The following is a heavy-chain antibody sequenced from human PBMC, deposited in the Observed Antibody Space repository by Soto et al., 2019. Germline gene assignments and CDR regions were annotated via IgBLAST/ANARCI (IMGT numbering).Heavy chain of an antibody. CDR3: TRVISGSSLSPFDS. D-gene: IGHD1-26*01. J-gene: IGHJ4*02. V-gene: IGHV3-74*01. CDR1: GFTISNYW. CDR2: ISPDGSTT. Sequence: GGSLRLSCVASGFTISNYWMHWVRQAPGKGLIWVSRISPDGSTTNYADSVKGRFTISRDNAKNTLYLQMDSLRAEDTALYYCTRVISGSSLSPFDSWGQGTLVTVSS.